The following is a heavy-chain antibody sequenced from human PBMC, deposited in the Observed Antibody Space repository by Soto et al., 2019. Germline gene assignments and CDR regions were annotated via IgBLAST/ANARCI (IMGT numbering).Heavy chain of an antibody. V-gene: IGHV4-59*08. CDR1: GGSISSYY. CDR3: ARLEGLATISYYFDF. Sequence: PSETLSLTCTVSGGSISSYYWSWIRQPPGKGLEWIGYIYYSGSTNYNPSLQTRVTISLDKSKNQFSLKLNSVTAADSAVYFCARLEGLATISYYFDFWGQGALVTVSS. D-gene: IGHD3-9*01. CDR2: IYYSGST. J-gene: IGHJ4*02.